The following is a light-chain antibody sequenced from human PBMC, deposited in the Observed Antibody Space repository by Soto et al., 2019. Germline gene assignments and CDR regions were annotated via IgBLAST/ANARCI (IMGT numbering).Light chain of an antibody. CDR1: QTVDSVY. CDR2: GAS. J-gene: IGKJ2*01. Sequence: EIVLTQSPGTLSLSPGERATLSCRASQTVDSVYLAWYQQKPGQPPRLLIYGASTRAAGIPKRFSGSGSGTDFTLTISRVEPEDFAVYYCQQYDTSPPLYTFGHGTNLEIK. V-gene: IGKV3-20*01. CDR3: QQYDTSPPLYT.